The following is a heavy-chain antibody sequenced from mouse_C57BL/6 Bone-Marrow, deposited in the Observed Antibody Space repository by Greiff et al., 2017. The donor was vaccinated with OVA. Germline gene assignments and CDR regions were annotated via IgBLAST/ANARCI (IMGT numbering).Heavy chain of an antibody. D-gene: IGHD2-3*01. Sequence: QVHVKQPGAELVMPGASVKLSCKASGYTFTSYWMNWVKQRPGQGLEWIGEIDPSDSYTNYNQKFKGKSTLTVDKSSSTAYMQLSSLTSEDSAVDYCARGSGYYPFDYWGQGTTLTVSS. CDR3: ARGSGYYPFDY. V-gene: IGHV1-69*01. CDR2: IDPSDSYT. CDR1: GYTFTSYW. J-gene: IGHJ2*01.